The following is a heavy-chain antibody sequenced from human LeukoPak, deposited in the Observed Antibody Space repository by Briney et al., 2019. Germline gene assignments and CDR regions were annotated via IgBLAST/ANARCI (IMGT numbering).Heavy chain of an antibody. CDR2: ISSSSSYI. Sequence: GGSLRLSCAASGFTFSSYSMNWVRQAPGKGLEWVSSISSSSSYIYYADSVKGRFTISRDNAKNSLYLQMNSLRAEDTAVYYCARDAWKVSTIFGAHYYGMDVWGQGTTVTVSS. J-gene: IGHJ6*02. CDR3: ARDAWKVSTIFGAHYYGMDV. CDR1: GFTFSSYS. V-gene: IGHV3-21*01. D-gene: IGHD3-3*01.